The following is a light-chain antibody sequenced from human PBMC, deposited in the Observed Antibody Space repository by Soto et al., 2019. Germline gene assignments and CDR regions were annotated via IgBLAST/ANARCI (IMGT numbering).Light chain of an antibody. V-gene: IGKV3-15*01. CDR3: QKYNKWPLT. J-gene: IGKJ4*01. CDR2: GAS. CDR1: ESVSNN. Sequence: EIVLTQSPATLSVSQGERATLSCRASESVSNNLAWYQQKPGQAPRLLIFGASARATGIPARFSGSGSGTEFTRTISSLQSEDFAGDYCQKYNKWPLTFGGGTKVEIK.